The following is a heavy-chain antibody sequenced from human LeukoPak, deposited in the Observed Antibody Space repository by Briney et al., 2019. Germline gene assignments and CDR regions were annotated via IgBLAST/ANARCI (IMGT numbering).Heavy chain of an antibody. CDR3: AKDRVWFGELAY. CDR1: GFTLSSSW. Sequence: GGSLRLSCTASGFTLSSSWMSWVRQPPGRGLEWVASIKQDGSQKYYVDSVKGRFTISRDNAKNSLYLQMNSLRAEDTAVYYCAKDRVWFGELAYWGQGTLVTVSS. J-gene: IGHJ4*02. CDR2: IKQDGSQK. D-gene: IGHD3-10*01. V-gene: IGHV3-7*03.